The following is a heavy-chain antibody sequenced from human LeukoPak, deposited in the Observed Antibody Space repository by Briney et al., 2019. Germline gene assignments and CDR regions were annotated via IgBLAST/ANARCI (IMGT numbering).Heavy chain of an antibody. V-gene: IGHV4-61*10. CDR2: INHSGST. CDR1: GGSISSGSYY. Sequence: SETLSLTCTVSGGSISSGSYYWSWIRQPAGKGLEWIGEINHSGSTNYNPSLKSRVTISVDTSKNQFSLKLSSVTAADTAVYYCATTYYYGSGSSNWFDPWGQGTLVTVSS. CDR3: ATTYYYGSGSSNWFDP. J-gene: IGHJ5*02. D-gene: IGHD3-10*01.